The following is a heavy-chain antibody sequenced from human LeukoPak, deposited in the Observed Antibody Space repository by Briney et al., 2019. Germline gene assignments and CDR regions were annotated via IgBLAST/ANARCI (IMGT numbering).Heavy chain of an antibody. CDR3: ARHRGKQWLVLDY. D-gene: IGHD6-19*01. V-gene: IGHV4-4*07. Sequence: SETLSLTCTVSGGSISSYYWSWIRQPAGKGLEWIGRIYTPGSANYNPSLKSRVTMSLDTSKNQFSLELSSVTAADTAVYYCARHRGKQWLVLDYWGQGTLVTVSS. CDR1: GGSISSYY. CDR2: IYTPGSA. J-gene: IGHJ4*02.